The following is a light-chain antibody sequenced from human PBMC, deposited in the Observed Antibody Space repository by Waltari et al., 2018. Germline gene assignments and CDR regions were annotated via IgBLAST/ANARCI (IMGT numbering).Light chain of an antibody. J-gene: IGLJ3*02. CDR1: NIGGYS. Sequence: SYVLTQPPSVSVAPGKTASITCGGNNIGGYSVHWYQHKPGQAPILVIHDDSGRHSGIPERLSGSNAGNTATLTISRVEAGDEADYYWQVWDSNSDHRVFGGGTKLTVL. CDR2: DDS. CDR3: QVWDSNSDHRV. V-gene: IGLV3-21*04.